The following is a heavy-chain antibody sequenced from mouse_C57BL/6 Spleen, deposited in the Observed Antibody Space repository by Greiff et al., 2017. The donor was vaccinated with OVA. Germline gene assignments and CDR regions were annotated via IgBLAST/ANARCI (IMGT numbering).Heavy chain of an antibody. Sequence: QVQLKQSGPELVKPGASVKISCKASGYAFSSSWMNWVKQRPGKGLEWIGRIYPGDGDTNYNGKFKGKATLTADKSSSTAYMQLSSLTSEDSAVYFCAREDGINWYFDVGGTGTTVTVSS. J-gene: IGHJ1*03. V-gene: IGHV1-82*01. D-gene: IGHD2-1*01. CDR1: GYAFSSSW. CDR2: IYPGDGDT. CDR3: AREDGINWYFDV.